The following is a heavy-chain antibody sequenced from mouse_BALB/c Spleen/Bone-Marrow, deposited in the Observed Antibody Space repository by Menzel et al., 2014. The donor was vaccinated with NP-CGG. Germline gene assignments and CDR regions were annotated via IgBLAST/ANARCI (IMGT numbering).Heavy chain of an antibody. Sequence: EVLLLESGAELVRSGASDKLSCTASGFNIKDYYMHWVKQMPEQGLEWIGWIGPENGGTEYAPKFQGKATMTADTSSNTAYLHLSSLQSDDTAVYYCNGRVYRCEGYAMDYWGQGTSVTGSS. CDR1: GFNIKDYY. CDR2: IGPENGGT. D-gene: IGHD2-14*01. V-gene: IGHV14-4*02. CDR3: NGRVYRCEGYAMDY. J-gene: IGHJ4*01.